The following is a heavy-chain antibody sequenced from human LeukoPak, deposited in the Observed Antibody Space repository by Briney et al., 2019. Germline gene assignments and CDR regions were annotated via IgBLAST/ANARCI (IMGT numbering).Heavy chain of an antibody. Sequence: SETLSLTCTVSGGSISSTNYYRGWIRQPSGKGLEWIGSIYYSGNTYYNASLKSQVSISIDTSKNQFSLKLTSVTAADTAVYYCARQTGSGLFILPGGQGTLVTVSS. D-gene: IGHD3/OR15-3a*01. J-gene: IGHJ4*02. CDR2: IYYSGNT. CDR1: GGSISSTNYY. CDR3: ARQTGSGLFILP. V-gene: IGHV4-39*01.